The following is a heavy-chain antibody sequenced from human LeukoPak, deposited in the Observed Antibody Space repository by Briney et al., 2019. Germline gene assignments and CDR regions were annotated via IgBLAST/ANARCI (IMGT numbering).Heavy chain of an antibody. CDR3: ARGGWFIVDY. Sequence: GGSLRLSCAASGFAFSSHWMHWVRQVPGKGLVWVSRINSDGSSINYADSVKGRFTISRDNAKNTLYLQMNSLRVEDTAVYYCARGGWFIVDYWGQGTLVTVSS. D-gene: IGHD3-10*01. V-gene: IGHV3-74*01. CDR2: INSDGSSI. CDR1: GFAFSSHW. J-gene: IGHJ4*02.